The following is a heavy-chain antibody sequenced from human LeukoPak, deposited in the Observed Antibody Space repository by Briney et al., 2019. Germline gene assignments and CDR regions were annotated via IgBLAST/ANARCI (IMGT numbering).Heavy chain of an antibody. Sequence: KPSETLSLTCIVSGYSISSGYYWGWIRQPPGKGLEWIGNIHHSGSTYYNPSLKSRVTISVDTSKNQFSLKLSSVTAADTALYYCVREGMIVAVTPFDYWGQGTLVTVSS. CDR2: IHHSGST. CDR1: GYSISSGYY. CDR3: VREGMIVAVTPFDY. D-gene: IGHD3-22*01. J-gene: IGHJ4*02. V-gene: IGHV4-38-2*02.